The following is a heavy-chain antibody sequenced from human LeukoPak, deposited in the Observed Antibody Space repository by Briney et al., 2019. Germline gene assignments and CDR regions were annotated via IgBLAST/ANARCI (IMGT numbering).Heavy chain of an antibody. J-gene: IGHJ3*02. CDR1: GFTVSSSY. CDR2: LYSGGST. CDR3: ARLYDSSSYGAIDI. D-gene: IGHD3-22*01. Sequence: GGSLRLSCAASGFTVSSSYMGWVRQAPGKGLEWVSVLYSGGSTYYPDSVKGRFTISRDNSQNTLYLQMDSLRTEDTAVYYCARLYDSSSYGAIDIWGQGTTVTVSS. V-gene: IGHV3-66*02.